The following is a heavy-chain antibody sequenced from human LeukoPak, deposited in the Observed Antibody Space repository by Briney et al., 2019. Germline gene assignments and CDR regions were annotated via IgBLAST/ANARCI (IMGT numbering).Heavy chain of an antibody. CDR3: ARGGGYSYGSFDY. Sequence: GGSVRLSCAASGFTFSSYWMSWIRQAPGKGLEWVSYISSSGSTIYYADSVKGRFTISRDNAKNTLYLQMNSLRAEDTAVYYCARGGGYSYGSFDYWGQGTLVTVSS. CDR1: GFTFSSYW. D-gene: IGHD5-18*01. V-gene: IGHV3-48*04. CDR2: ISSSGSTI. J-gene: IGHJ4*02.